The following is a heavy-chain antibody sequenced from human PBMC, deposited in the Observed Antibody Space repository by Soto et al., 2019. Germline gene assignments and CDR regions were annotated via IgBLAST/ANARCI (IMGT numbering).Heavy chain of an antibody. CDR1: GGSISSGGYS. CDR2: IYHSGST. D-gene: IGHD6-13*01. V-gene: IGHV4-30-2*01. J-gene: IGHJ5*02. Sequence: ASETLSLTCAVSGGSISSGGYSWSWIRQPPGKGLEWIGYIYHSGSTYYNPSLKSRVTISVDRSKNQFSLKLSSVTAADMAVYYCERVYLGQQLVLDNWLDPWGQANLLTVT. CDR3: ERVYLGQQLVLDNWLDP.